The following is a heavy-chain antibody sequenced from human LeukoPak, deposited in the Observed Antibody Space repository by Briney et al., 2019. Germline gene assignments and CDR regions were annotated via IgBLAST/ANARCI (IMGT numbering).Heavy chain of an antibody. J-gene: IGHJ4*02. CDR1: GFTFSSYA. CDR2: ISGSGGST. CDR3: AKSRPTYYDFWSAKGYFDY. D-gene: IGHD3-3*01. V-gene: IGHV3-23*01. Sequence: GGSLRLSCAASGFTFSSYAMSWVRQAPGKGLEWVSSISGSGGSTYYADSVKGRFTISRDNSKNTLYLEMNSLGAEDTAVYYCAKSRPTYYDFWSAKGYFDYWGQGTLVTVSS.